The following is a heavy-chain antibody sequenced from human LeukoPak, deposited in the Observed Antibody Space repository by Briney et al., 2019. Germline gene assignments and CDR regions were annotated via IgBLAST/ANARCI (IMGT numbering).Heavy chain of an antibody. CDR1: GFTFTNAW. CDR3: AKDLGGSSFVLDY. CDR2: IKSKTDGGTT. V-gene: IGHV3-15*01. J-gene: IGHJ4*02. Sequence: GGSLRLSCAASGFTFTNAWMSWVRQAPGKGLEWVGRIKSKTDGGTTDYAAPVKGRFTISRDDSKNTLYLQMNTLRTADTAIYFCAKDLGGSSFVLDYWGQGNLVTVSS. D-gene: IGHD6-6*01.